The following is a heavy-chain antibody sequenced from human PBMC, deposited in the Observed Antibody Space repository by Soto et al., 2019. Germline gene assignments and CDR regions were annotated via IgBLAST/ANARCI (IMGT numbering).Heavy chain of an antibody. CDR3: ARSYGGTPNFDY. D-gene: IGHD4-17*01. Sequence: AGGSLRLSCAASGFTFSSYEMNWVRQAPGKGLEWVSYISSSGSTIYYADSVKGRFTISRDNAKNSLYLQMNSLRAEDTAVYYCARSYGGTPNFDYWGQGTLVTVSS. CDR1: GFTFSSYE. CDR2: ISSSGSTI. V-gene: IGHV3-48*03. J-gene: IGHJ4*02.